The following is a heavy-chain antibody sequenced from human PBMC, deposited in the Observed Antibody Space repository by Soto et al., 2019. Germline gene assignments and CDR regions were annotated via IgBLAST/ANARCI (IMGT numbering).Heavy chain of an antibody. CDR2: ISCCGGST. V-gene: IGHV3-23*01. D-gene: IGHD6-19*01. Sequence: EVQLLESGGGVVQPGGSLRLSCEASGFNFKKIAMGWVRQAPGEGLEWVSGISCCGGSTFYADSVKGRFSLARDDSKNTLSLQLNSLRVEDTAHYYCAKADGEQWLIPHLDNWGQGTLVTVS. J-gene: IGHJ4*02. CDR3: AKADGEQWLIPHLDN. CDR1: GFNFKKIA.